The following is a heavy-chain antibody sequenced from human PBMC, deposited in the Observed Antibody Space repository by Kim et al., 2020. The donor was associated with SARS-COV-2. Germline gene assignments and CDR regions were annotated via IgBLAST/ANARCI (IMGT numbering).Heavy chain of an antibody. CDR2: IIPIFGTA. D-gene: IGHD2-21*02. Sequence: SVKVSCKASGDTFSSYAISWVRQAPGQGLEWMGGIIPIFGTANYAQKFQGRVTITADESTSTAYMELSSLRSEDTAVYYCARGYGGNSGYFDYWGQGTLVTVSS. CDR3: ARGYGGNSGYFDY. CDR1: GDTFSSYA. J-gene: IGHJ4*02. V-gene: IGHV1-69*13.